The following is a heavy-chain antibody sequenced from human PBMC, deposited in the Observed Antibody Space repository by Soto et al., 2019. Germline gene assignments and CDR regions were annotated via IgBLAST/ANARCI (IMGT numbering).Heavy chain of an antibody. Sequence: QITLKESGPTVVKPTQTLTLTCTVSGFSLSTSGVGVGWIRQPPGKALEWLALIYWDDNKRYSPSLTSRLTNTKDTSKNQVVLTLTHTDPVDTGTYCCAHSYPTSPAETMDVWGQGNTVSVSS. D-gene: IGHD2-2*01. J-gene: IGHJ6*02. V-gene: IGHV2-5*02. CDR3: AHSYPTSPAETMDV. CDR1: GFSLSTSGVG. CDR2: IYWDDNK.